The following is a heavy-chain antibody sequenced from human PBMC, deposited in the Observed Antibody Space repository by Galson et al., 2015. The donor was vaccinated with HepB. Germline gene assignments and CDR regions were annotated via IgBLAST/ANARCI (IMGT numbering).Heavy chain of an antibody. CDR1: GYTFTSYG. CDR3: ARVIKELGLWSDGSWFDP. D-gene: IGHD3-3*01. CDR2: ISAYNGNT. V-gene: IGHV1-18*01. Sequence: SVKVSCKASGYTFTSYGISWVRQAPGQGLEWMGWISAYNGNTNYAQKLQGRVTMTTDTSTSTAYMELRSLRSDDTAVYYCARVIKELGLWSDGSWFDPWGQGTLVTVSS. J-gene: IGHJ5*02.